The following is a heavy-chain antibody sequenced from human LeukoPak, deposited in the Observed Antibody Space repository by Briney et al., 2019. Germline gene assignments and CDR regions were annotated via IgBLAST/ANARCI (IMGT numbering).Heavy chain of an antibody. CDR1: GFTFSSYE. J-gene: IGHJ4*02. CDR2: ISSSGSTI. CDR3: ARVVKSGPSHYFDN. V-gene: IGHV3-48*03. D-gene: IGHD3-3*01. Sequence: GGSLRLSCAASGFTFSSYEMNWVRQAPGKGLEWVSYISSSGSTIYYADSVKGRFTISRDNAKNSLYLQMNSLRAGDTAVYYCARVVKSGPSHYFDNWGQGTLVTVSS.